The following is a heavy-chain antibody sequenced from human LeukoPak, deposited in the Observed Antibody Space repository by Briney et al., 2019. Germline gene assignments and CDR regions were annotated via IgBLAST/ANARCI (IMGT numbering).Heavy chain of an antibody. J-gene: IGHJ6*02. D-gene: IGHD3-22*01. CDR3: ARGVAPPYYYDSSGYYYSKGMDV. CDR2: IIPIFGTA. CDR1: GGTFSSYA. V-gene: IGHV1-69*13. Sequence: SVKVSCKASGGTFSSYAISWVRQAPGQGLEWMGGIIPIFGTANYAQKFQGRVTITADESTSTAYMELSSLRSGDTAVYYCARGVAPPYYYDSSGYYYSKGMDVWGQGTTVTVSS.